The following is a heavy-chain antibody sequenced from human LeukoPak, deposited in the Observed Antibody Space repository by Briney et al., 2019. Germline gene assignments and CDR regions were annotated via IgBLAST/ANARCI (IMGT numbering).Heavy chain of an antibody. D-gene: IGHD5-18*01. V-gene: IGHV3-23*01. J-gene: IGHJ4*02. CDR2: ISGSGGST. CDR3: AKDWGDTAMVFDY. CDR1: GFTFSSYA. Sequence: PGGSLRLSCPASGFTFSSYAMSWVRQAPGKGLEWVSTISGSGGSTYYADSVKGRFTISRDNSKNTLYLQMNSLRAEDTAVYYCAKDWGDTAMVFDYWGQGTLVTVSS.